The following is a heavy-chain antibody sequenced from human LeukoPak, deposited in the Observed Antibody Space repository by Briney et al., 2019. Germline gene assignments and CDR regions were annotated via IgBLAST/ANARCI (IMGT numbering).Heavy chain of an antibody. CDR2: INPSGGST. J-gene: IGHJ4*02. CDR3: ARFPYCSGGSCRGYYFDY. Sequence: GASVKVSCKASGYTFTSYYMHWVRQAPGQGLEWMGIINPSGGSTSCAQKFQGRVTMTRDTSTSTVYMELSSLRSEDTAVYYCARFPYCSGGSCRGYYFDYWGQGTLVTVSS. D-gene: IGHD2-15*01. V-gene: IGHV1-46*01. CDR1: GYTFTSYY.